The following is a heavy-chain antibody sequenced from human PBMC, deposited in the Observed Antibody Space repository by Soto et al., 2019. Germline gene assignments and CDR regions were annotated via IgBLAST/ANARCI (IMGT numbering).Heavy chain of an antibody. CDR3: ARGRFRITIFGVVSGVFDY. Sequence: ASVKVSCKASGYTFTGYAMHWVRQAPGQRLEWMGWINAGNGNTKYSQKFQGRVTITRDTSASTAYMELSSLRSEDTAVYYCARGRFRITIFGVVSGVFDYWGQGTLVTVSS. CDR2: INAGNGNT. D-gene: IGHD3-3*01. CDR1: GYTFTGYA. J-gene: IGHJ4*02. V-gene: IGHV1-3*01.